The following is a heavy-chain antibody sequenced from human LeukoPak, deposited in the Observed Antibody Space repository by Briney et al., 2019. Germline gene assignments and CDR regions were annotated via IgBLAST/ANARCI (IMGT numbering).Heavy chain of an antibody. CDR3: ASWDWNPNYYFDY. V-gene: IGHV1-2*06. CDR2: INPNSGGT. J-gene: IGHJ4*02. Sequence: EASVKVSCKTSGYTFTGYYMHWVRQAPGQGLEWMGRINPNSGGTNYAQKFQGRVTMTRDTSITTAYMELSSLRSDDTAVYYCASWDWNPNYYFDYWGQETLVTVSS. CDR1: GYTFTGYY. D-gene: IGHD1-1*01.